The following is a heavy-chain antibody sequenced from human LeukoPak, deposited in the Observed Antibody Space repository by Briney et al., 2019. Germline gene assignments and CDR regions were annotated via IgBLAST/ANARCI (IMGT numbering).Heavy chain of an antibody. CDR2: IYSST. J-gene: IGHJ4*02. Sequence: GGSLSLSCAASGFAVSDSYLNWFRRAPGRGLEWVSVIYSSTYYADSVKGRFTISRDNSKNTLYLQMNSLRVEDTAVYFCATEKGYTSSWYIDYWGQGTLVTVSS. D-gene: IGHD6-13*01. CDR1: GFAVSDSY. CDR3: ATEKGYTSSWYIDY. V-gene: IGHV3-53*01.